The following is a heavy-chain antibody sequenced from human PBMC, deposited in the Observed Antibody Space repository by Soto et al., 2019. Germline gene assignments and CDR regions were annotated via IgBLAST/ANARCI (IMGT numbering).Heavy chain of an antibody. D-gene: IGHD6-19*01. CDR2: IKSRGDGGTT. CDR3: TTEYGAVAGTDTEGFDY. J-gene: IGHJ4*02. V-gene: IGHV3-15*01. Sequence: EVQLVESGGGLVKPGGSLRLSCAASGFIFSNTWMSWVRQAPGMGLEWVGRIKSRGDGGTTDYAAPVKGRFVISRDDSENTLYLQITSLKTEATAVYYCTTEYGAVAGTDTEGFDYWGQGTLVTVSS. CDR1: GFIFSNTW.